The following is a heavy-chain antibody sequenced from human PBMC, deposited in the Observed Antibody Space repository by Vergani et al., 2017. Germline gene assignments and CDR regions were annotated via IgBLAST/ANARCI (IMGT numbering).Heavy chain of an antibody. Sequence: QVQLVESGGGVVQPGRSLRLSCAASGFTFSSYGMHWVRQAPGKGLEWVAVISYDGSNKYYADSVKGRVTISRDNSKTTLYLQMNSLRAEDTAVYYCAKDLLDIFVVVTAIYSDLGYMDVWGKGTTVTVSS. D-gene: IGHD2-21*02. J-gene: IGHJ6*03. CDR2: ISYDGSNK. V-gene: IGHV3-30*18. CDR3: AKDLLDIFVVVTAIYSDLGYMDV. CDR1: GFTFSSYG.